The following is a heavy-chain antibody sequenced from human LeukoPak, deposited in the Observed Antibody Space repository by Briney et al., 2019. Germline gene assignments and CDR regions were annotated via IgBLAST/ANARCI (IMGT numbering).Heavy chain of an antibody. CDR3: ARHIAARPNVFDY. CDR1: GDTLSSYE. D-gene: IGHD6-6*01. Sequence: GASVKVSCKASGDTLSSYEISWVRQAPGQGLEWMGWISAYNGNTNYAQKLQGRVTMTTDTSTSTAYMELRSLRSDDTAVYYCARHIAARPNVFDYWGQGTLVTVSS. J-gene: IGHJ4*02. CDR2: ISAYNGNT. V-gene: IGHV1-18*01.